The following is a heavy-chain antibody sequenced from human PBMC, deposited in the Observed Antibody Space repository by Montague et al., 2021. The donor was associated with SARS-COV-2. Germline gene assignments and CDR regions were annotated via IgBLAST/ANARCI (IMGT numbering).Heavy chain of an antibody. V-gene: IGHV4-59*01. J-gene: IGHJ3*01. D-gene: IGHD3-10*01. CDR3: ARMQWLGVRAFDV. Sequence: SETLSLTCTVSGGSISNYYWNWIRQPPGKGQEWIGYIYYSGNTNYNPSLKGRVTMSLDTSKTQFSLKLTSVTAADTAVYYCARMQWLGVRAFDVWGQGTLVTVSS. CDR1: GGSISNYY. CDR2: IYYSGNT.